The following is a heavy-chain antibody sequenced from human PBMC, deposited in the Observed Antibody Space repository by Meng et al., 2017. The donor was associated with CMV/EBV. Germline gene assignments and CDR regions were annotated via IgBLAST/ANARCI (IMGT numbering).Heavy chain of an antibody. CDR3: ARDSFVLRFLEWFDPDWFDP. CDR2: INPSGGST. J-gene: IGHJ5*02. Sequence: ASVKVSCKASGYTFTSYYMHWVRQAPGQGLEWMGIINPSGGSTSYAQKFQGRVTMTRDTSTSTVYMELSSLRSDDTAVYYCARDSFVLRFLEWFDPDWFDPWGQGTLVTVSS. CDR1: GYTFTSYY. D-gene: IGHD3-3*01. V-gene: IGHV1-46*01.